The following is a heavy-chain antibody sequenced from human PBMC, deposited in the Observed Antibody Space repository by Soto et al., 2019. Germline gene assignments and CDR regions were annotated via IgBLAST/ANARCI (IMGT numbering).Heavy chain of an antibody. CDR1: GGTFSTNA. V-gene: IGHV1-69*13. CDR3: ARPKGSYSSGYYYFDY. J-gene: IGHJ4*02. D-gene: IGHD6-19*01. CDR2: IIPLFGTA. Sequence: GASVKLSCTTSGGTFSTNAIYWVRQAPGQGLEWMGAIIPLFGTADYAQKFQGRVTITADESTSTAYMELSSLRSEDTAVYYCARPKGSYSSGYYYFDYWGQGTLVTVSS.